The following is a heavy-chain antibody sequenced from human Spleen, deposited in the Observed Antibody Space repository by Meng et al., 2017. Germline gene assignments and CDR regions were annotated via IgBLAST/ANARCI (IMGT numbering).Heavy chain of an antibody. CDR1: GGSFSGYY. V-gene: IGHV4-34*01. J-gene: IGHJ5*02. CDR3: ARGGPVLLWFGELSPPPGWFDP. D-gene: IGHD3-10*01. Sequence: SQTLSLTCAVYGGSFSGYYWSWIRQSPGKGLEWIGEINHSGSTNYNPSLKSRVIISVDTSKNQFSLKLTSVTAADTAVYYCARGGPVLLWFGELSPPPGWFDPWGQGTLVTVSS. CDR2: INHSGST.